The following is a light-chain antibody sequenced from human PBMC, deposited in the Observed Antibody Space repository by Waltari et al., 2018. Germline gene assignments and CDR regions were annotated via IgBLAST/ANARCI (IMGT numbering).Light chain of an antibody. J-gene: IGLJ3*02. V-gene: IGLV8-61*01. Sequence: QTVVTQEPSFSVSPGGTVTLTCGLSSGSVSTSHYPTGYQQTPGQAPRTLSYSTKSRASWVPDRCAGSSLGNKAALSITGAQAEDESDYYCVLYMGSGIAFGGGTKLTVL. CDR3: VLYMGSGIA. CDR2: STK. CDR1: SGSVSTSHY.